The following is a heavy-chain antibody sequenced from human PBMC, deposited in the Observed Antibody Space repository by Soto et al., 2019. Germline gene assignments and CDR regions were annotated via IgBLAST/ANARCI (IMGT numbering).Heavy chain of an antibody. CDR1: GYTFTNHY. CDR3: AGDTYVDAAMDPDY. Sequence: QVQLVQSGAEVKKPGASVNVSCRASGYTFTNHYIHWVRQAPGQGLEWVGIINPNGGSTSYAHSFPGRVTITRDTSTSTVYMEMSSLRSDDTAVFFCAGDTYVDAAMDPDYWGQGTLVTVSS. D-gene: IGHD5-18*01. CDR2: INPNGGST. J-gene: IGHJ4*02. V-gene: IGHV1-46*01.